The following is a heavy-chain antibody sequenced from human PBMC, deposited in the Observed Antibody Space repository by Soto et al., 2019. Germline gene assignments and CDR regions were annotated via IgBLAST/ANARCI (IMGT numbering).Heavy chain of an antibody. V-gene: IGHV3-30*18. CDR2: ISPDGSNT. D-gene: IGHD5-18*01. Sequence: GGSLRLSCAASGFTFSNYGMHWVRQAAGKGLEWLAFISPDGSNTYYADSVKGRFTISRDNSKNTLYLQMNSLRAEDTAVFYCAKVPKIQLWLHYFDYWGQGTLVTVSS. J-gene: IGHJ4*01. CDR3: AKVPKIQLWLHYFDY. CDR1: GFTFSNYG.